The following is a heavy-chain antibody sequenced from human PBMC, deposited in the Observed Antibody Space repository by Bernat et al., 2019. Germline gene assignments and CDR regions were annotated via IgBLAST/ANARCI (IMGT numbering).Heavy chain of an antibody. Sequence: QGELVQSGTEMKKLGASVRVSCKAPGFIFTSNGFAWVRQAPGQGLEWMGRVSAYNGDTQYAQKFQGRVLMTTDSSTTTDYMELKNLRSDDTAVYFCATTSVSLYWYFDLWGRGTLDTVSS. CDR1: GFIFTSNG. J-gene: IGHJ2*01. CDR2: VSAYNGDT. V-gene: IGHV1-18*01. CDR3: ATTSVSLYWYFDL.